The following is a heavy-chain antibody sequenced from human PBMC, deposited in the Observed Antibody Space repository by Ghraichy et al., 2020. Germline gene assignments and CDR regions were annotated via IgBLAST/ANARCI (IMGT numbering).Heavy chain of an antibody. CDR3: AKTQDSGGYYMYYFDY. D-gene: IGHD3-22*01. Sequence: GESLNISCAASGFTFSSYAMSWVRQAPGKGLEWVSAISGSGGSTYYADSVKGRFTISRDNSKNTLYLQMDSLRAEDTAVYYCAKTQDSGGYYMYYFDYWGQGTLVTVSS. J-gene: IGHJ4*02. V-gene: IGHV3-23*01. CDR2: ISGSGGST. CDR1: GFTFSSYA.